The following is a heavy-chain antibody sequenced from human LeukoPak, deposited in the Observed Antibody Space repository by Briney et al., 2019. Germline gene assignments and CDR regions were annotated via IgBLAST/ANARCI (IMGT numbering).Heavy chain of an antibody. D-gene: IGHD1-26*01. V-gene: IGHV4-34*01. CDR1: GGSFSGYY. Sequence: SETLSLTSAVYGGSFSGYYWNWIRQPPGKGLEWIGEINHSGSTNYNPSLKSRVAISVDTSKSHFSLRLSSVTAADTAVYYCARLVRWELRRAWFDPWGQGTLVTVSS. J-gene: IGHJ5*02. CDR3: ARLVRWELRRAWFDP. CDR2: INHSGST.